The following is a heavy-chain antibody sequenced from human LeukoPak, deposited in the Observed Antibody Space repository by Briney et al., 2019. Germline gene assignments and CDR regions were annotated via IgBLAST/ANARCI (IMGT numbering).Heavy chain of an antibody. CDR3: VRGTGY. Sequence: PGVPLRLSCSVSGYTFSTYVMHWVRQAPGKGLEYVSAISSNGDNTYYADSVKGRFTISRDNSKNTLYLQMSRLRADDTAVYYCVRGTGYWGQGPLVTVS. CDR2: ISSNGDNT. V-gene: IGHV3-64D*06. CDR1: GYTFSTYV. J-gene: IGHJ4*02.